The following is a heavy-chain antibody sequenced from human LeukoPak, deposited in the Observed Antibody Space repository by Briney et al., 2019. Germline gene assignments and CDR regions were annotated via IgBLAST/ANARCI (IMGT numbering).Heavy chain of an antibody. CDR2: INPNSGGT. V-gene: IGHV1-2*06. D-gene: IGHD3-22*01. CDR3: ARGGEYYYDSSGYSFDY. J-gene: IGHJ4*02. Sequence: ASVKVSCKASGYTFTGYYMHWVRQAPGQGLERMGRINPNSGGTNYAQKFQGRVTMTRDTSISTAYMELSRLRSDDTAVYYCARGGEYYYDSSGYSFDYWGQGTLVTVSS. CDR1: GYTFTGYY.